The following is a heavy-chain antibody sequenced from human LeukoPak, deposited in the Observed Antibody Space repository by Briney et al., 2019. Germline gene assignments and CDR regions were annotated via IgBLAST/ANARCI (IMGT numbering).Heavy chain of an antibody. CDR2: IIPILGIA. J-gene: IGHJ4*02. CDR1: GGTFSSYA. Sequence: SVKVSCKASGGTFSSYAISWVRQAPGQGLEWMGRIIPILGIANYAQKFQGRVTITADKSTSTAYMELSSLRSEDTAVYYCASTVQDIVVVVAAHGPFDYWGQGTLVTVSS. V-gene: IGHV1-69*04. D-gene: IGHD2-15*01. CDR3: ASTVQDIVVVVAAHGPFDY.